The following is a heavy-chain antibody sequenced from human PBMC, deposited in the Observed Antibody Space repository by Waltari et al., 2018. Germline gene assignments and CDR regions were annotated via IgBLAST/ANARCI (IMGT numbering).Heavy chain of an antibody. CDR3: AKFQVAAAGIPFFDY. CDR2: IRYYGSNK. Sequence: QVQLVQSGAEVKKPGSSVKVSCKASGGTFSSYGRHWVRQAPGKGLEWVAFIRYYGSNKYYPDSVKGRFTISRDNSKNTLYLQMNSLRAEDTAVYYCAKFQVAAAGIPFFDYWGQGTLVTVSS. V-gene: IGHV3-30*02. D-gene: IGHD6-13*01. CDR1: GGTFSSYG. J-gene: IGHJ4*02.